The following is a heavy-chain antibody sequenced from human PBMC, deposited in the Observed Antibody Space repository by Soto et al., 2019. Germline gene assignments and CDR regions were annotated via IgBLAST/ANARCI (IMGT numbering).Heavy chain of an antibody. D-gene: IGHD3-3*01. V-gene: IGHV1-69*12. CDR2: IINIFGTA. J-gene: IGHJ6*01. Sequence: QVQLVQSGAEVKKPGSSVKVSCKASGGTFSNHVISWVRQAPGQGLEWMGGIINIFGTANYAQKFQGRVRFTADESTSTAPLELSRLRSEDTAAYYCARGPYEFWSGYYRPDFHSGMDVWGQGTTVTVSS. CDR1: GGTFSNHV. CDR3: ARGPYEFWSGYYRPDFHSGMDV.